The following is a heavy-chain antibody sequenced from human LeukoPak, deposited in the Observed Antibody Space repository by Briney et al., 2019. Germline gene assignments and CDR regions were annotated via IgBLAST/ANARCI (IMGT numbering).Heavy chain of an antibody. CDR2: IGTAGDT. CDR1: GFTFSSYD. D-gene: IGHD3-16*01. J-gene: IGHJ3*02. CDR3: GGGSSLGAFDI. V-gene: IGHV3-13*01. Sequence: GGSLRLSCAASGFTFSSYDMHWVRQATGKGLEWVSAIGTAGDTYYPGPVKGRFTISRKNAKNSLYLQMNSLRAGDTAVYYCGGGSSLGAFDIWGQGTMVTVSS.